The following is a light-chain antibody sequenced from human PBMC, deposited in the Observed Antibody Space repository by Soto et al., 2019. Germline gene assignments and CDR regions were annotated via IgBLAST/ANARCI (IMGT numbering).Light chain of an antibody. V-gene: IGKV3-15*01. J-gene: IGKJ4*02. CDR2: GAS. Sequence: EIVMTQSPATLSVSPGERATLSCRASQSVSSNLAWYQQKPGQAPRLLIYGASTRATGIPARFSGSGSGTEFTLTISSLQSEDFAVYYCQHYNNWPLACTFGGGTKVEIK. CDR3: QHYNNWPLACT. CDR1: QSVSSN.